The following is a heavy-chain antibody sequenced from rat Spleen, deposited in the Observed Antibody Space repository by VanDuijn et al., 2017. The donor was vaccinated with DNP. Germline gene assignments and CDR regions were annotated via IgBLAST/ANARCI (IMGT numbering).Heavy chain of an antibody. D-gene: IGHD1-11*01. J-gene: IGHJ4*01. V-gene: IGHV5-25*01. CDR3: TRPGDFGGYGGMDA. CDR1: GFTFSDYY. Sequence: EVQLVESGGDLVQPGRSLKLSCAASGFTFSDYYMAWVRQAPTKGLEWVASITASGGSTSYRDSVKGRFTISRDNANNTLYLQMDSLWSEDTATYFCTRPGDFGGYGGMDAWGQGTSVTVSS. CDR2: ITASGGST.